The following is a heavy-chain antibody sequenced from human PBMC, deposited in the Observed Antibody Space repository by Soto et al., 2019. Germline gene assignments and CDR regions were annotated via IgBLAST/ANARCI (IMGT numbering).Heavy chain of an antibody. V-gene: IGHV3-15*01. J-gene: IGHJ4*02. D-gene: IGHD6-13*01. Sequence: GGSLRLSCAASGFTFSNAWMSWVRQAPGKGLEWVGRIKSKTDGGTTDYAAPVKGRFTISRDDSKNTLYLQMNSLKTEDIAVYYWTTDGYSSSWFDYWGQGTLVTVSS. CDR2: IKSKTDGGTT. CDR1: GFTFSNAW. CDR3: TTDGYSSSWFDY.